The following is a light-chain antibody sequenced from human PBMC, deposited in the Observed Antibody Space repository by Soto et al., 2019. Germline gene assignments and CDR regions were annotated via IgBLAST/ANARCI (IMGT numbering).Light chain of an antibody. CDR2: EDS. CDR3: CSYARGSTLV. Sequence: QSVLTQPASVSGSPRQSITISCTGTSSDVGSYNLVSWYQQHPGKAPKLMIYEDSKRPSGVSNRFFGSKSGNTASLTISGLQAEDEADYFCCSYARGSTLVFGGGTKLTVL. V-gene: IGLV2-23*01. J-gene: IGLJ3*02. CDR1: SSDVGSYNL.